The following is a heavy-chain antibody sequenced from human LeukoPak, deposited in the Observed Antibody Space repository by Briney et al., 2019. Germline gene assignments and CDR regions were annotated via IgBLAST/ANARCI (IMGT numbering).Heavy chain of an antibody. D-gene: IGHD6-19*01. CDR3: AKDNIAVAGTDYYYYGMDV. V-gene: IGHV3-30*18. J-gene: IGHJ6*02. CDR2: ISYDGSNK. CDR1: GFTFSSYG. Sequence: PGRSLRLSCAASGFTFSSYGMHWVRQAPGKGLEWVAVISYDGSNKYYADSVKGRFTTSRDNSKNTLYLQMNSLRAEDTAVYYCAKDNIAVAGTDYYYYGMDVWGQGTTVTVSS.